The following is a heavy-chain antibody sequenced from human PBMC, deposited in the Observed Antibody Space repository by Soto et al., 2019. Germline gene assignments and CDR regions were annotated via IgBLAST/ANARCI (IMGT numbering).Heavy chain of an antibody. J-gene: IGHJ6*02. D-gene: IGHD1-20*01. V-gene: IGHV3-7*05. CDR2: IKKDGSEK. Sequence: GSLRLSCAASGFTFSSYWMSWVRQAPGKGLEWVANIKKDGSEKYYVDSVEGRLTISRDNARNSLFLQMNSLRAEDTAVYYCARDIKPYGMDVWGQGTTVTVSS. CDR3: ARDIKPYGMDV. CDR1: GFTFSSYW.